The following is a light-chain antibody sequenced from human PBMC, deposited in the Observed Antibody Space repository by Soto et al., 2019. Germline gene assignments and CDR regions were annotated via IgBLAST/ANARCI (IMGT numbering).Light chain of an antibody. CDR3: QQRSNWPLT. Sequence: EIVLTQSPATLSLSTGERATLSCRASQSVSSYLAWYQQKPGQAPRLLIYDASNRATGIPARFSGSGSGTDFTLTMSSLEPEDFAVYYCQQRSNWPLTFGGGTKVDIK. CDR2: DAS. J-gene: IGKJ4*01. CDR1: QSVSSY. V-gene: IGKV3-11*01.